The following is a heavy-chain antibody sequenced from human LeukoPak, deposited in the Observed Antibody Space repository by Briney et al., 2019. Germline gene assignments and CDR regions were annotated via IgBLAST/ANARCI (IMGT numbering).Heavy chain of an antibody. D-gene: IGHD3-10*01. J-gene: IGHJ4*02. CDR1: GGSITSYY. Sequence: SETLSLTCTVSGGSITSYYWSWVRQPAGKGLEWIGRIFISESTNYNPSLKSRVTMSVDTSKNQFSLKLSSVTAADTAVYYCARGSFGDPSDYWGQGTLVTVSS. V-gene: IGHV4-4*07. CDR3: ARGSFGDPSDY. CDR2: IFISEST.